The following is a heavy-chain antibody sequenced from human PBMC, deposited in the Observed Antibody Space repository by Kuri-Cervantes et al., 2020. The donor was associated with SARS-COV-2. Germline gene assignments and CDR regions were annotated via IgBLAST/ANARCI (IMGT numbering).Heavy chain of an antibody. D-gene: IGHD1-26*01. CDR1: GFTFSTYG. J-gene: IGHJ3*02. V-gene: IGHV3-30*03. CDR3: AGFPEWELLPFDI. CDR2: ISYDGNE. Sequence: GESLKIFCAASGFTFSTYGMHWVRQAPGKGLEWVALISYDGNEYYADSVRGRFTISRDNSKNTLYLQLNNLRTEDTAVYYCAGFPEWELLPFDIWGQGTMVTVSS.